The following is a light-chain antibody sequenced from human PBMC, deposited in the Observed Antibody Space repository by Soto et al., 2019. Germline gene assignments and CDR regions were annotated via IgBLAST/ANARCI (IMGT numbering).Light chain of an antibody. J-gene: IGLJ1*01. CDR1: NEDIGAYDY. Sequence: QSVRAQPASVSASPGQSIFISCTGTNEDIGAYDYVSWYQQHPGKAPKLILYAVNDRPSGVSSRFSGSKSGNTASLTISGVQPDDEADYYCSSYRSSDTLEVFGTGTKVTVL. CDR2: AVN. V-gene: IGLV2-14*01. CDR3: SSYRSSDTLEV.